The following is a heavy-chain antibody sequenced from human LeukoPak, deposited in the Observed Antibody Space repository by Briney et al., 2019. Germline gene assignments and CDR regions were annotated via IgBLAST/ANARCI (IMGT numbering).Heavy chain of an antibody. CDR3: ARVITGTVKYYFDY. D-gene: IGHD1-20*01. CDR2: ISLYNGNT. V-gene: IGHV1-18*01. Sequence: ASEKVSCKASGYTFTSYGITWARQAPGQGLEWMGWISLYNGNTNYAQTLQGRVTMTTDTSTSTAYMELRSLRSDDTAVYYCARVITGTVKYYFDYWGQGTLVTVSS. CDR1: GYTFTSYG. J-gene: IGHJ4*02.